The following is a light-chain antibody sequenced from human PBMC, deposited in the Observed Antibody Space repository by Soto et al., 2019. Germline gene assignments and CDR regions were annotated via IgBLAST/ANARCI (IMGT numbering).Light chain of an antibody. CDR3: QQSYSTPF. Sequence: DIQMTHSPSSLSASVGDRVTITCRASQSISSYLNWYQQKPGKAPKLLIYAASSLQSGVPSRFSGSGSGTDFTLTISSLQPEDFATYYCQQSYSTPFFGQGTKVDIK. V-gene: IGKV1-39*01. CDR2: AAS. CDR1: QSISSY. J-gene: IGKJ1*01.